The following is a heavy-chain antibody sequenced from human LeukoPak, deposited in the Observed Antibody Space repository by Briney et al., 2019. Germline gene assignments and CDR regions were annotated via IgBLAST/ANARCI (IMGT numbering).Heavy chain of an antibody. V-gene: IGHV4-34*01. CDR2: INHSGST. J-gene: IGHJ4*02. Sequence: SETLSITCAVYGGSFSGYYWSWIRQPPGKGLEWIGEINHSGSTNYNPSLKSRVTISVDTSKNQLSLKLSSVTAADTAVYYCARLAKYQLLRYYFDYWGQGTLVTVSS. CDR3: ARLAKYQLLRYYFDY. CDR1: GGSFSGYY. D-gene: IGHD2-2*01.